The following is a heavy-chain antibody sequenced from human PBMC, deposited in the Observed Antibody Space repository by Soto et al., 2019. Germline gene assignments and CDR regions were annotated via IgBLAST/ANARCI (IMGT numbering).Heavy chain of an antibody. CDR2: VNPIVSMS. CDR1: VDTFNFYS. J-gene: IGHJ4*02. Sequence: QVQLVQSWSEVKRPGASVKVSCKASVDTFNFYSINLVRQAPGLGLEWMGRVNPIVSMSNYAQKFQGRVTMTADKSTSTAYMELSSLRSEDTAIYYCASSYGSGYRAFDYWGQGALVTVSS. V-gene: IGHV1-69*02. CDR3: ASSYGSGYRAFDY. D-gene: IGHD3-10*01.